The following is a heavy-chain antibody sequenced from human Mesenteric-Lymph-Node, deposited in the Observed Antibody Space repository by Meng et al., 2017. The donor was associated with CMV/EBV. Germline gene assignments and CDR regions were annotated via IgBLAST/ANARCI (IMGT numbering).Heavy chain of an antibody. Sequence: GGSLRLSCAASGFTFSSSAMSWVRQAPGKGLEWVSGISASGGSTYYADSVKGRFTISRDSSKNLYLQMNSLRAEDTAVYYCAKDMYYDLLTGYYDYWGQGTLVTVSS. CDR3: AKDMYYDLLTGYYDY. D-gene: IGHD3-9*01. J-gene: IGHJ4*02. V-gene: IGHV3-23*01. CDR1: GFTFSSSA. CDR2: ISASGGST.